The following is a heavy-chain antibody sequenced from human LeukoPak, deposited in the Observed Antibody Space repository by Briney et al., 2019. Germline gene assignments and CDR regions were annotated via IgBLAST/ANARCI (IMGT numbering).Heavy chain of an antibody. D-gene: IGHD5-18*01. J-gene: IGHJ4*02. CDR2: INSYNGKT. CDR1: NYTFTRYG. Sequence: GASVKVSRKASNYTFTRYGISWVRQAPGQGLEWMGWINSYNGKTNYAQKLQGRVTVTTDTSTSTAYMELRSLRSDDTAVYYCARAPDTAMVTHDYWGQGTLVTVSS. CDR3: ARAPDTAMVTHDY. V-gene: IGHV1-18*01.